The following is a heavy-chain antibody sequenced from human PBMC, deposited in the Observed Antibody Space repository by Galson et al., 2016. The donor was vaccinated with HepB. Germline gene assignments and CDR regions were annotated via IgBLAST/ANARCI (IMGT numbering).Heavy chain of an antibody. J-gene: IGHJ4*02. CDR3: ARDSTGWSRDF. D-gene: IGHD2-8*01. CDR1: GFTFSTYS. V-gene: IGHV3-21*01. CDR2: ITPTSSHI. Sequence: SLRLSCAASGFTFSTYSMDWVRQAPGKGLEWVATITPTSSHIFYADSMKGRFTISRDNAENSVFLQMSSLRPDDTAVYFCARDSTGWSRDFWGQGTLVIVSS.